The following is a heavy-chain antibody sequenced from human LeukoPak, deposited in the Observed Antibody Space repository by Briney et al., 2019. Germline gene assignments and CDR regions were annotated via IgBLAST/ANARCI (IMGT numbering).Heavy chain of an antibody. J-gene: IGHJ5*02. D-gene: IGHD3-10*01. CDR1: GFTFSSHW. V-gene: IGHV3-7*01. CDR2: IKEDGSQK. Sequence: PGGSLRLSCAASGFTFSSHWMSWVRQAPGKGLEWVANIKEDGSQKYYVDSVKGRFTISKGNAKDSLYLQMNSLRAEDTAVYYCARALISLVRGATDWFDPWGHGTLVTVSS. CDR3: ARALISLVRGATDWFDP.